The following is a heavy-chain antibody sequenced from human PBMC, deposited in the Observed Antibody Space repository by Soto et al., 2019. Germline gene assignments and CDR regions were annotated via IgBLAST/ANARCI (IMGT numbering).Heavy chain of an antibody. CDR2: IGSSGAGT. CDR1: GFTFSSYA. CDR3: ALRKTGSYFDY. J-gene: IGHJ4*02. D-gene: IGHD1-26*01. Sequence: GGSLRLSCAASGFTFSSYAMSWVRQDPGKGLERVSAIGSSGAGTYYAEYVKGRFTISSDNSKNTLYLQMNSLRAEDTAVYYCALRKTGSYFDYWGQGTLVTVSS. V-gene: IGHV3-23*01.